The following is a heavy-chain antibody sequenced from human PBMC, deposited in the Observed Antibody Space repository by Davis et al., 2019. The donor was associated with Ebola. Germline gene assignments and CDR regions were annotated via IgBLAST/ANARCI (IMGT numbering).Heavy chain of an antibody. CDR2: INHSGST. CDR3: ARVGVDKGVDY. CDR1: GGSFSGYY. D-gene: IGHD5-12*01. J-gene: IGHJ4*02. V-gene: IGHV4-34*01. Sequence: SETLSLTCAVYGGSFSGYYWSWIRQPPGKGLEWIGEINHSGSTNYNPSLKSRVTISVDTSKNQFSLKLSSVTATDTAVYYCARVGVDKGVDYWGQGTLVTVSS.